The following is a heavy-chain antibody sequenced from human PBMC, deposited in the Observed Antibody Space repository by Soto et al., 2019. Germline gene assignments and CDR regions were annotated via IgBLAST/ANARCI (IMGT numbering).Heavy chain of an antibody. J-gene: IGHJ4*02. CDR2: ISGSGGST. V-gene: IGHV3-23*01. CDR3: AKDLRRYCSSTSCYEGFDY. Sequence: EVQLLESGGGLVQPGGSLRLSCAASGFTFSSYAMSWVRQAPGKGLEWVSAISGSGGSTYYADYVKGRFTISRDNTKNTLYLQMNSLRAEDTAVYYCAKDLRRYCSSTSCYEGFDYWGQGTLVTVSS. CDR1: GFTFSSYA. D-gene: IGHD2-2*01.